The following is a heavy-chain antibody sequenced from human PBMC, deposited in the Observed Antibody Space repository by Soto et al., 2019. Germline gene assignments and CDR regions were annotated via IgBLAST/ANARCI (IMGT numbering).Heavy chain of an antibody. CDR2: INPNSGGT. CDR3: AGGTLAAYNWNDIGY. D-gene: IGHD1-20*01. V-gene: IGHV1-2*02. J-gene: IGHJ4*02. CDR1: GYTFTGYY. Sequence: ASVKVSCKASGYTFTGYYMHWVRQAPGQGLEWMGWINPNSGGTNYAQKFQGRVTMTRDTSISTAYMELSRLRSDDTAVYYCAGGTLAAYNWNDIGYWGQGTLVTVSS.